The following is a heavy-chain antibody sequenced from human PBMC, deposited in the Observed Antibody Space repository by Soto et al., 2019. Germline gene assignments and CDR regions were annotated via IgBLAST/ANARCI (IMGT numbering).Heavy chain of an antibody. Sequence: QLLLQESGSGLVKPSQTLSLTCAVSGGSISGDYSWSWIRQPPRQGLEWIGCIYHSGSTYYNPSLKSRVTISVDRSKNQFSLKLSSVTAADTAVYYCARGGGVTRDGYNALDYWGQGTLVTVSS. CDR3: ARGGGVTRDGYNALDY. D-gene: IGHD5-12*01. CDR1: GGSISGDYS. V-gene: IGHV4-30-2*01. CDR2: IYHSGST. J-gene: IGHJ4*02.